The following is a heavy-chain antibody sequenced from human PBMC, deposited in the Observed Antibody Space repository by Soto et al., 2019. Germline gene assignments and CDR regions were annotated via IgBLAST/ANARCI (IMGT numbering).Heavy chain of an antibody. Sequence: QVQLQQWGAGPLRPLETLSLTCGVSGGSFRGYYWAWIRQSPGKGLEWIGEINDRGSINYNPSLKSRVSISVDTSKNHYSLNLRSVTAADTAVYDCARESHDILTGPPWVWYFDLWGRGTLVTVSS. CDR3: ARESHDILTGPPWVWYFDL. CDR2: INDRGSI. D-gene: IGHD3-9*01. J-gene: IGHJ2*01. CDR1: GGSFRGYY. V-gene: IGHV4-34*01.